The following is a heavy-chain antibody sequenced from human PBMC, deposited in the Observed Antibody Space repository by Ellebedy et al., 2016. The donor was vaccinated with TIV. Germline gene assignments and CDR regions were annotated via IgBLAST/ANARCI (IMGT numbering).Heavy chain of an antibody. CDR3: AAEVGSRRLNY. Sequence: PGGSLRLSCAASGFAFSSHAMHWVRQAPGKGLEWVATISFDGSNQYYGDSVKGRFTISRDNPKNTLSLQMNSLGSDDSAVYYCAAEVGSRRLNYWGQGTLVTVSS. CDR1: GFAFSSHA. J-gene: IGHJ4*02. D-gene: IGHD3-10*01. V-gene: IGHV3-30-3*01. CDR2: ISFDGSNQ.